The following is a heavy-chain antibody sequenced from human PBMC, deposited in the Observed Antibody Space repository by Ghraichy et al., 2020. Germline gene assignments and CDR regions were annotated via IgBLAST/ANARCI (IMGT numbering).Heavy chain of an antibody. V-gene: IGHV3-7*03. Sequence: GSLRLSCAASGFTFSNYWMHWVRQAPGKGLEWVANIKEDGSEKYYVDSVKGRFTISRDNAKNSLYLQMNSLRAEDTAIYYCTRGFDYWGQGTLLTVSS. CDR1: GFTFSNYW. CDR2: IKEDGSEK. CDR3: TRGFDY. J-gene: IGHJ4*02.